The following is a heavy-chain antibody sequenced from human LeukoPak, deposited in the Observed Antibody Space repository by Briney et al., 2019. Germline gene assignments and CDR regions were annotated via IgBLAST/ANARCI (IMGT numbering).Heavy chain of an antibody. CDR2: IYYSGST. D-gene: IGHD5-18*01. CDR1: GGSISSYY. Sequence: PSETLSPTCTVSGGSISSYYWSWIRQPPGKGLEWIGYIYYSGSTNYNPSLKSRVTISVDTSKNQFSLKLSSVTAADTAVYYCAMSGYSYGLPLGYWGQGTLVTVSS. CDR3: AMSGYSYGLPLGY. V-gene: IGHV4-59*01. J-gene: IGHJ4*02.